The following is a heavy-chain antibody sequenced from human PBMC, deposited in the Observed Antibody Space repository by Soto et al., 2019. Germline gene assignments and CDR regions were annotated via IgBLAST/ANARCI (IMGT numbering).Heavy chain of an antibody. CDR3: ARETSAPGTFREAGYDI. J-gene: IGHJ3*02. V-gene: IGHV1-69*05. CDR2: IVTIFRTA. Sequence: HVQLVQSGAEVKKPGASVTGACKVSGDTFSNYVINWVRQAPGQGLEWMGAIVTIFRTANYAQNFQGRVTITSDESTITAYMERSGLRSDDTATYYCARETSAPGTFREAGYDIWGQGTVVNVSS. CDR1: GDTFSNYV. D-gene: IGHD6-13*01.